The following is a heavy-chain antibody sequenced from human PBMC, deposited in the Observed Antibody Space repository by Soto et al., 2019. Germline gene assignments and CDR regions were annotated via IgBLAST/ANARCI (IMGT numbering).Heavy chain of an antibody. V-gene: IGHV3-13*05. J-gene: IGHJ6*02. CDR3: ARYCSSTSCYTNHYGMDV. CDR1: GFTFSSYD. Sequence: GSLRLSCAASGFTFSSYDMHWVRQATGKGLEWVSAIGTAGDPYYPGSVKGRFTISRENAKNSLYLQMNSLRAGDTAVYYCARYCSSTSCYTNHYGMDVWGQGTTVTVSS. CDR2: IGTAGDP. D-gene: IGHD2-2*02.